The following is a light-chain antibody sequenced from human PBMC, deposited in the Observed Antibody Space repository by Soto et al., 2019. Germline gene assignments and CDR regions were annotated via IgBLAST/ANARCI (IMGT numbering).Light chain of an antibody. Sequence: DIQMTQSPSSVSASVGDRVTITCRASQGIGNYLAWYQQRPGKAPQLLISGASSLQSGVPSRFSGGGFGTDFTLTISSLQPEDFATYYCQQANSFPLTFGGRTRVEIK. CDR3: QQANSFPLT. J-gene: IGKJ4*01. CDR2: GAS. CDR1: QGIGNY. V-gene: IGKV1-12*01.